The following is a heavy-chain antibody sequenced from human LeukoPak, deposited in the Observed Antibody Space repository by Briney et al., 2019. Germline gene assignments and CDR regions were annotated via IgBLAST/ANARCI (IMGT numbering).Heavy chain of an antibody. J-gene: IGHJ3*02. CDR1: GGSISRSRDY. Sequence: SETLSLTCTVSGGSISRSRDYWGWIRQPPGKGLEWIGSIYYSGSTYYNPSLKSRVTISVDTSKNQFSLKLSSVTAADTAVYYCARPRRRRDAFDIWGQGTMVTVSS. V-gene: IGHV4-39*07. CDR2: IYYSGST. CDR3: ARPRRRRDAFDI. D-gene: IGHD1-14*01.